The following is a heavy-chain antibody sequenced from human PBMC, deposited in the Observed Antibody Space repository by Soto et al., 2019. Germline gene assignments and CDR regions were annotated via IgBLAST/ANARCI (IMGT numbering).Heavy chain of an antibody. D-gene: IGHD1-26*01. CDR2: IWYDGSNK. Sequence: QVQLVESGGGVVQPGRSLRLSCAASGFTFSSYGMHWVRQAPGKGLEWVAVIWYDGSNKYYADSVKGRFTISRDNSKNTLYLQMNSLRAEDTAVYYCARDLSGIVGAIDFDYWGQGTLVTVSS. CDR3: ARDLSGIVGAIDFDY. CDR1: GFTFSSYG. V-gene: IGHV3-33*01. J-gene: IGHJ4*02.